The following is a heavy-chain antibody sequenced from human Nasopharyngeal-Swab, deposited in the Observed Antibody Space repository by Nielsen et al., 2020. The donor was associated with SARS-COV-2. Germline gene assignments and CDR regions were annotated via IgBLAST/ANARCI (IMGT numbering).Heavy chain of an antibody. CDR3: ARGPPYWSTVVTGYYYYYMDV. D-gene: IGHD4-23*01. Sequence: GGSLRLSCAASGFTFSSYSMNWVRQAPGKGLEWVSYISSSSSTIYYADSVKGRFTISRDNAKNSLYLQMNSLRDEDTAVYYCARGPPYWSTVVTGYYYYYMDVWGKGTTVTVSS. V-gene: IGHV3-48*02. CDR2: ISSSSSTI. J-gene: IGHJ6*03. CDR1: GFTFSSYS.